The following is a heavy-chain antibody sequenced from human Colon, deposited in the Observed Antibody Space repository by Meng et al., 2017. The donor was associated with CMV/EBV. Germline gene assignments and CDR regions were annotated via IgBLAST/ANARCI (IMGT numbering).Heavy chain of an antibody. Sequence: SCNASGDTFTNHYMHWVRQAPGHGLEWMGVINPYDSTIDYGRRFRGRITVTRDTSSSTVYMELSSLRSEDTAIFYCVREGRGLKYFDYWGQGTLVTSP. CDR1: GDTFTNHY. V-gene: IGHV1-46*01. CDR3: VREGRGLKYFDY. CDR2: INPYDSTI. J-gene: IGHJ4*02.